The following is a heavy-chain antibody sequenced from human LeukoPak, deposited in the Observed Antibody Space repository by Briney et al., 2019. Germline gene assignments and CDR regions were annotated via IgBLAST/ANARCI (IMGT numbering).Heavy chain of an antibody. Sequence: PSETLSLTCAVYGGSFSGYYWSWIRQPPGKGLEWIGEINHSGSTNYNPSLKSRVTISVDTSKNQFSLKLSSVTAADTAVYYCARESSGIHWGQGTLVTVSS. CDR2: INHSGST. D-gene: IGHD3-22*01. CDR1: GGSFSGYY. V-gene: IGHV4-34*01. CDR3: ARESSGIH. J-gene: IGHJ4*02.